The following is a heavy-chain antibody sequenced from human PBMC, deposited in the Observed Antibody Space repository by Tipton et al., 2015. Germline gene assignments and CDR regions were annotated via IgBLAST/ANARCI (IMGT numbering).Heavy chain of an antibody. CDR3: ARVRYSSGSGYFDY. V-gene: IGHV3-21*01. CDR1: RFTFSNYE. CDR2: ISSSSIYI. Sequence: SLRLSCAASRFTFSNYEMNWVRQAPGKGLEWVSSISSSSIYIYYTDSVKGRFTISRDTAKNSLHLQMNSLRAEDTAVYYCARVRYSSGSGYFDYWGQGTLVTVSS. D-gene: IGHD6-19*01. J-gene: IGHJ4*02.